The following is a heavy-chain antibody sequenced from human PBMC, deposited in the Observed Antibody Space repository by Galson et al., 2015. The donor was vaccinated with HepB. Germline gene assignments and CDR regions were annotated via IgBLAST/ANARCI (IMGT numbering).Heavy chain of an antibody. Sequence: SLRLSCAASGFTFSSYAMSWVRQAPGKGLEWVSAISGSGGSTYYADSVKGRFTISRDNSKNTLYLQMNSLRAEDTAVYYCAKDRVGGTTYPTGFDYWGQGTLVTVSS. CDR3: AKDRVGGTTYPTGFDY. V-gene: IGHV3-23*01. D-gene: IGHD1-7*01. CDR1: GFTFSSYA. CDR2: ISGSGGST. J-gene: IGHJ4*02.